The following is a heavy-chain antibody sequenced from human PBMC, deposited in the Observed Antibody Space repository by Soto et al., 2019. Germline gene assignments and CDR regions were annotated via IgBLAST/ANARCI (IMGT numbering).Heavy chain of an antibody. CDR3: AHSPIVVVIYLFDY. Sequence: PGGSLRLSCAASGFTFSSYAMSWVRQAPGKGLEWVSAISGSGGSTYYADSVKGRFTISRDNSKNTLYLQMSSLRAEDTAVYYCAHSPIVVVIYLFDYWGQGTLVTVSS. D-gene: IGHD3-22*01. V-gene: IGHV3-23*01. CDR1: GFTFSSYA. CDR2: ISGSGGST. J-gene: IGHJ4*02.